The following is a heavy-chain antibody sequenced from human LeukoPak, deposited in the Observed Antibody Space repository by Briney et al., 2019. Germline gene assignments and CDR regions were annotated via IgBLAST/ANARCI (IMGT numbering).Heavy chain of an antibody. CDR1: GFTFSSYE. CDR2: IKQDGSEK. Sequence: GGSLRLSCAASGFTFSSYEMNWVRQAPGKGLEWVANIKQDGSEKYYVDSVKGRFTISRDNAKNSLYLQMNSLRAEDTAVYYCARGDYYDSSGYYYPYYMDVWGKGTTVTVSS. J-gene: IGHJ6*03. V-gene: IGHV3-7*01. D-gene: IGHD3-22*01. CDR3: ARGDYYDSSGYYYPYYMDV.